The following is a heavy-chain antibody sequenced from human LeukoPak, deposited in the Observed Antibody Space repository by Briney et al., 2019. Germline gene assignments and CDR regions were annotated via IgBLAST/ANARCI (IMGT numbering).Heavy chain of an antibody. J-gene: IGHJ4*02. V-gene: IGHV1-2*02. D-gene: IGHD6-13*01. CDR3: ARDSSSSWYGDFDY. CDR1: GYTFTGYY. CDR2: INPNSGGT. Sequence: EASVKVSCKASGYTFTGYYMHWVRQAPGQGLEWMGWINPNSGGTNYAQKFQGRVTMTRDTSISTAYMELSRLRSDDTAVYYCARDSSSSWYGDFDYWGQGTLVTVSS.